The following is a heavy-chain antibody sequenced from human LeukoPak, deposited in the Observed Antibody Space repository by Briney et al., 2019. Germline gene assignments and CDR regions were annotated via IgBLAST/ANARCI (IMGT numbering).Heavy chain of an antibody. J-gene: IGHJ4*02. CDR3: AKALDYGDYVGAAY. Sequence: GGSLRLSCTASGFIFSDYVMIWVRQAPGKGLEWVSGITASGDRTYYGDSVKGRFTVSRDNSKNTVYLQMNSLRVDDTAVYYCAKALDYGDYVGAAYWGQGTLVTVSS. CDR1: GFIFSDYV. V-gene: IGHV3-23*01. D-gene: IGHD4-17*01. CDR2: ITASGDRT.